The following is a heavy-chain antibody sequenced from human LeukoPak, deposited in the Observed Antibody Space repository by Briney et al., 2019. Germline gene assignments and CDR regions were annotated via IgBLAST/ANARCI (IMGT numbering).Heavy chain of an antibody. CDR3: FGTTTVTSIYYYMDV. CDR2: ISTSGGST. Sequence: PGGSLRLSCAASGFTFSSYDMSWVRQAPGKGLEWVSSISTSGGSTYYADSVKGRFTISRDNSKNTLYLQMDSLRAEDTAVYYCFGTTTVTSIYYYMDVWGKGTTVTIS. V-gene: IGHV3-23*01. D-gene: IGHD4-17*01. CDR1: GFTFSSYD. J-gene: IGHJ6*03.